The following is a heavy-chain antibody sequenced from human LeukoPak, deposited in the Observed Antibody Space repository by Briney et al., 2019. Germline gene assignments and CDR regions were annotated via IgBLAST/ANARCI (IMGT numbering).Heavy chain of an antibody. J-gene: IGHJ3*02. CDR3: TRDQRKYCSRTTCFVFDI. Sequence: GGSLRLSCAASGFTFSSYAMSWVRQAPGKGLEWVAVISYDGSNKYYSDSVEGRFTISRDNSKNTLYLQMNSLRAEDTAVYYCTRDQRKYCSRTTCFVFDIWGQGTVVSVSS. CDR2: ISYDGSNK. D-gene: IGHD2-2*01. V-gene: IGHV3-30*03. CDR1: GFTFSSYA.